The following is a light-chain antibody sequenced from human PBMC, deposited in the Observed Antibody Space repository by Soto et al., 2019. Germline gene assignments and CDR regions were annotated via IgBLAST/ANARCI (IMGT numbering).Light chain of an antibody. V-gene: IGLV2-8*01. CDR3: SSHAGIINVV. CDR2: EVI. CDR1: SSDVGGYNY. J-gene: IGLJ3*02. Sequence: QSALTQPPSASGSPGQSVTISCTGTSSDVGGYNYVSWYQQHPGKAPKLMIYEVIKRPSGVPDRFSGSKSGNTASLTVSGLLAEDEADYYCSSHAGIINVVFGGGTKVTVL.